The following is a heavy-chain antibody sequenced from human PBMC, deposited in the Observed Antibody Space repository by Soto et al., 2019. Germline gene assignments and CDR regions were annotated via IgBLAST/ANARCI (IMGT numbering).Heavy chain of an antibody. CDR2: IYSSGTT. D-gene: IGHD3-10*01. CDR1: GGSIRSGAFY. V-gene: IGHV4-31*03. Sequence: PSETLSLTCTVSGGSIRSGAFYWSWIRQHPGKGLEWIGYIYSSGTTFYNPSLKSRLTISVDMSRNQFSLRLTSITAADTAVYYCAATSYYYGSGNYYFSYYYGRDVLGQGTTVTVSS. J-gene: IGHJ6*02. CDR3: AATSYYYGSGNYYFSYYYGRDV.